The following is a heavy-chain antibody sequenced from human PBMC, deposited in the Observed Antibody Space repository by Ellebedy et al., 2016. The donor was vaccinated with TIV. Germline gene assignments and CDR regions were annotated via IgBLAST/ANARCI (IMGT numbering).Heavy chain of an antibody. CDR3: ARDGGRYSDFDY. Sequence: AASVKVSCKASGYTFTGYYMHWVRQAPGQGREWMGWNNPNSGGKNDAQKFQGWVNMTRDTSISTAYMELSRLRSDDTAVYYCARDGGRYSDFDYWGQGTLVSVSS. J-gene: IGHJ4*02. D-gene: IGHD1-26*01. V-gene: IGHV1-2*04. CDR2: NNPNSGGK. CDR1: GYTFTGYY.